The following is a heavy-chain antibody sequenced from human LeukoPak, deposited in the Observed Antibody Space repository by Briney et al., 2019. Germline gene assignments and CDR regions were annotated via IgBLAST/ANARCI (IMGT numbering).Heavy chain of an antibody. CDR3: TRVRYIRGPDHFYMDV. CDR2: ISYDGSNK. CDR1: GFTFSSYG. V-gene: IGHV3-30*03. J-gene: IGHJ6*03. Sequence: PGGSLRLSCAASGFTFSSYGMHWVRQAPGKGLEWVAVISYDGSNKYYADSAKGRFTISRENSKNTLYLQMNSLRTEDTAVYYCTRVRYIRGPDHFYMDVWGKGTTVTISS. D-gene: IGHD1-1*01.